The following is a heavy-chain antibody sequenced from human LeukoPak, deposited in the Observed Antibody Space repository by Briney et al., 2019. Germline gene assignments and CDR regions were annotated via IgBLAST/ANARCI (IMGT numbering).Heavy chain of an antibody. Sequence: SETLSLTCTVSDGSIIGYYWTWIRQPPGKGLEWIGYIYTSGSTNYNPSLKSRVTISVDMSKDQFSLQLSSVTAADTAVHYCARQSCSSTSCPHRNVFDIWGQGTMVTVSS. CDR1: DGSIIGYY. CDR3: ARQSCSSTSCPHRNVFDI. J-gene: IGHJ3*02. V-gene: IGHV4-4*09. D-gene: IGHD2-2*01. CDR2: IYTSGST.